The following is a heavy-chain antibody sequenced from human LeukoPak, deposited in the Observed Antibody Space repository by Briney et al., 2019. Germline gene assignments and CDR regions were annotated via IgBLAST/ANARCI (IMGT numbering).Heavy chain of an antibody. J-gene: IGHJ4*02. CDR1: GFTLSSYW. D-gene: IGHD2-2*01. Sequence: GGSLRLSCAASGFTLSSYWMSWARQAPGKGLEWVANIGQDGSEKYYVDSVKGQFTISRDNAKNSLYLQMTSLRDEDTAVYYCARENRNTSCCFDYWGQGTLVTVSS. CDR2: IGQDGSEK. V-gene: IGHV3-7*01. CDR3: ARENRNTSCCFDY.